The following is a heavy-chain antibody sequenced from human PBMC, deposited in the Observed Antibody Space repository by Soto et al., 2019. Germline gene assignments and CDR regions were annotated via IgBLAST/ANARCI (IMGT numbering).Heavy chain of an antibody. D-gene: IGHD3-22*01. Sequence: QVQLVQSGAEVKKPGASVKVSCKASGYTFTGYYMHWVRQAPGQGLEWMGWINPNSGGTNYAQKFQGWVTMTRDTSISTAYMELSRLRSDDTAVYYCARDYYDSSGYYYIGNYWGQGTLVTVSS. CDR2: INPNSGGT. CDR1: GYTFTGYY. CDR3: ARDYYDSSGYYYIGNY. V-gene: IGHV1-2*04. J-gene: IGHJ4*02.